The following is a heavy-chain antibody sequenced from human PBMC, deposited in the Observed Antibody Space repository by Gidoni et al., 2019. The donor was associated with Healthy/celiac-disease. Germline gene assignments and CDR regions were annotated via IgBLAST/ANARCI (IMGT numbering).Heavy chain of an antibody. CDR2: ISYDGNNK. CDR1: GFTFSRYG. V-gene: IGHV3-30*18. J-gene: IGHJ4*02. Sequence: VQLVESGGGVVQPGSSLRLSCAASGFTFSRYGMPWVRQAPGKGLEWGAVISYDGNNKYYADSVKGRFTISRDNSKNTLYLQMNSLRAEDTAVYYCAKDPGYFPYWGQGTLVTVSS. D-gene: IGHD3-9*01. CDR3: AKDPGYFPY.